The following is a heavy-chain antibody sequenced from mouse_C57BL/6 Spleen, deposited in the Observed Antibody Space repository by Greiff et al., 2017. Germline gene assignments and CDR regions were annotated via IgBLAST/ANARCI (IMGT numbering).Heavy chain of an antibody. CDR2: IRLKSDNYAT. D-gene: IGHD2-4*01. CDR3: TIYYDYDFDY. Sequence: EVKLMESGGGLVQPGGSMKLSCVASGFTFSNYWMNWVRQSPEKGLEWVAQIRLKSDNYATHYAESVKGRFTISRDDSKSSVYLQMNNLRAEDTGIYYCTIYYDYDFDYWGQGTTLTVSS. V-gene: IGHV6-3*01. CDR1: GFTFSNYW. J-gene: IGHJ2*01.